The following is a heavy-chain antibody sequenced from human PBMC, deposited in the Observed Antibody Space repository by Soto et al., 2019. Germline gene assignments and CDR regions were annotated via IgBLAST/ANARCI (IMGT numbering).Heavy chain of an antibody. CDR1: GFTFSSYT. Sequence: GGSLRLSCAASGFTFSSYTMNWVRQAPGKGLEWVSSISRSGSYIYSADSVKGRFTISRDNSKNSLYLQMNSLRAEDTAVYYCARGPFCSGTSCYDTNWFDPWGQGTQVTVSS. CDR2: ISRSGSYI. J-gene: IGHJ5*02. V-gene: IGHV3-21*01. D-gene: IGHD2-2*01. CDR3: ARGPFCSGTSCYDTNWFDP.